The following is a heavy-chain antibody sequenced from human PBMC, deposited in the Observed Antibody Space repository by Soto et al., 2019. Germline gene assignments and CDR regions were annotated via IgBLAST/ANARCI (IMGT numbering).Heavy chain of an antibody. D-gene: IGHD4-17*01. CDR1: GGSISGGGYY. V-gene: IGHV4-31*03. CDR2: IYYSGST. Sequence: QVQLQESGPGLVKPSQTLSLTCTVSGGSISGGGYYWSWIRQHPGKGLEWIGYIYYSGSTYYNPSLKSRFTISVDTSKNQFSLKLSSVTAADTAVYYCARDTGPYGMDVWGQGTTVTVSS. CDR3: ARDTGPYGMDV. J-gene: IGHJ6*02.